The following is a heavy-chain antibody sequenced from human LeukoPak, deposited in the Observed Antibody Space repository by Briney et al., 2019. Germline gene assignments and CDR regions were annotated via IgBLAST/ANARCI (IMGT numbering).Heavy chain of an antibody. V-gene: IGHV3-7*03. CDR2: IKTDGSEK. Sequence: GGSLRLSCAASGFIFSDSYMSWVRQAPGKGLEWVATIKTDGSEKFHVDSVSGRFTISRANAKNSLYLQMNSLRADDTAVYYCVRFVSAATAGRSTGFDSWGQGTLVTVSS. D-gene: IGHD6-13*01. CDR3: VRFVSAATAGRSTGFDS. CDR1: GFIFSDSY. J-gene: IGHJ5*01.